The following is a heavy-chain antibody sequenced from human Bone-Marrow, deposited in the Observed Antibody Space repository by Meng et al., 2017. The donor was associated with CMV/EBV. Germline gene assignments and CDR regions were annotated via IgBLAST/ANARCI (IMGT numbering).Heavy chain of an antibody. V-gene: IGHV1-69*05. CDR3: AREGAKLSYYYYGMDV. CDR2: IIPIFGTA. D-gene: IGHD4-23*01. Sequence: SVKVSCKASGGTFSSYAISWVRQAPGQGLEWMGGIIPIFGTANYAQKFQGRVTITTDESTSTAYMELSSLRSEDTAVHYCAREGAKLSYYYYGMDVWGQGTTVTVSS. CDR1: GGTFSSYA. J-gene: IGHJ6*02.